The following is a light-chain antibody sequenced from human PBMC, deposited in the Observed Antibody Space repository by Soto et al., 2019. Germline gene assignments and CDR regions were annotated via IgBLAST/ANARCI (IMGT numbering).Light chain of an antibody. CDR3: QQRSNWPPYT. CDR1: QSVSSY. Sequence: EIVLTQSPATLSLSPGERATLSCRASQSVSSYLAWYQQKPGQAPRLPIYDASNRATGIPARFSGSGSGTDVTPTISSLEPEDFGVYYCQQRSNWPPYTCGQGTKLEIK. V-gene: IGKV3-11*01. J-gene: IGKJ2*01. CDR2: DAS.